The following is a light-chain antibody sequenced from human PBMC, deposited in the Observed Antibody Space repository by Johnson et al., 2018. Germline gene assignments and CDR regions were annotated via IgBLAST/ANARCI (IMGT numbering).Light chain of an antibody. CDR3: GTWDSSLSAGNV. Sequence: QSVFTQPPSVSAPPGPKVTISCSGSSSNIGNNYVSWYQQLPGTAPKLLIYENNKRPSGIPDRFSGSKSGTSATLGITGLQTGDEAEYYCGTWDSSLSAGNVFGTGTKVTVL. CDR2: ENN. J-gene: IGLJ1*01. CDR1: SSNIGNNY. V-gene: IGLV1-51*02.